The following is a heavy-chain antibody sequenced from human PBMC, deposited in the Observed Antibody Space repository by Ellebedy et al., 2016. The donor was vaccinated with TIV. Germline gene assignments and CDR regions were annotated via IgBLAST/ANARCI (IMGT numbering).Heavy chain of an antibody. V-gene: IGHV3-30*02. J-gene: IGHJ4*02. Sequence: PGGSLRLSCETSGFIFANYGMHWVRQAPGKGLEWVAFIWYDGGNKYYADSVKGRFTISRDNSKNTLYLQMNSLRAEDTAVYYCARGFGYSYGRTDYWGQGTLVTVSS. CDR3: ARGFGYSYGRTDY. D-gene: IGHD5-18*01. CDR2: IWYDGGNK. CDR1: GFIFANYG.